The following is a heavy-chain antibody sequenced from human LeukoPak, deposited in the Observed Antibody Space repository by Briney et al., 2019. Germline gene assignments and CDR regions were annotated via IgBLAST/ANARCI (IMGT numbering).Heavy chain of an antibody. J-gene: IGHJ4*02. V-gene: IGHV4-59*08. CDR3: ARHFHYYGSRSSLAY. Sequence: SETLSLTCTVSGGSISSYCWSWIRQPPGKGLEWIGYIYYSGSTNYNPSLKSRVTISVDTSKNQFSLKLSSVTAADTAVYYCARHFHYYGSRSSLAYWGQGTLVTVSS. D-gene: IGHD3-10*01. CDR2: IYYSGST. CDR1: GGSISSYC.